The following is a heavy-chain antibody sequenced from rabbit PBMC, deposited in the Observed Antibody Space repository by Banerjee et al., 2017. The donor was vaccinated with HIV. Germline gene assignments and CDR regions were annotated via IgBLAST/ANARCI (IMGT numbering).Heavy chain of an antibody. D-gene: IGHD4-1*01. CDR1: GFTFSSNYW. V-gene: IGHV1S45*01. J-gene: IGHJ6*01. Sequence: QEHLEESGGDLVKPEGSLTLSCKASGFTFSSNYWICWVRQAPGKGLEWIGCINTGSSGSTYYASWAKGRFSISRSTSLNTVTLQMTSLTAADTATYFCARDLSSSGWSDFALWGPGTLVTVS. CDR2: INTGSSGST. CDR3: ARDLSSSGWSDFAL.